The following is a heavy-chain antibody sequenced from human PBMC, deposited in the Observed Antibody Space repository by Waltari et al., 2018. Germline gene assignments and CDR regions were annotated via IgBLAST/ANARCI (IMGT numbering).Heavy chain of an antibody. D-gene: IGHD3-16*02. J-gene: IGHJ4*02. Sequence: QVQLVQSGAEVKKPGASVKVSCKASGYTFTSYAMHWVRQAPGQRLEWMGWINAGNGNPKYSQKVQGRVTMTRDTAASTAYMELSSLRSEDTAVYYCARAFYDYVWGSYRSPLGYWGQGTLVTVSS. CDR1: GYTFTSYA. CDR3: ARAFYDYVWGSYRSPLGY. V-gene: IGHV1-3*01. CDR2: INAGNGNP.